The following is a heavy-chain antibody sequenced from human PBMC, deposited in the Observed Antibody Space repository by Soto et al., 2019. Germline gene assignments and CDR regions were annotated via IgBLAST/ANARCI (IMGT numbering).Heavy chain of an antibody. CDR2: ISGSGGST. V-gene: IGHV3-23*01. CDR1: GFTFSSYA. Sequence: GGSLRLSCAASGFTFSSYAMSWVRQAPGKGLEWVSAISGSGGSTYYADSVKGRFTISRDNSKNTLYLQMNSLRAEDTAVYDCAKDKRSITIFGMEYWGQGTLVTVSS. J-gene: IGHJ4*02. D-gene: IGHD3-3*01. CDR3: AKDKRSITIFGMEY.